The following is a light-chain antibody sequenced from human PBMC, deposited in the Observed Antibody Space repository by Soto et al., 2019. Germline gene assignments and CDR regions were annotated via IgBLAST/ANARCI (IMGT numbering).Light chain of an antibody. CDR1: QSVSSNF. CDR3: HHYGSSAIFT. J-gene: IGKJ3*01. Sequence: EIVMTQSPGTLSLSPGERATLSCRASQSVSSNFLAWYQQRPGQAPRLLMDGASSRAAGIPDRFSGSGSGTDLSLTISRLEPEDFAVYYWHHYGSSAIFTVGPGTTVDIK. CDR2: GAS. V-gene: IGKV3-20*01.